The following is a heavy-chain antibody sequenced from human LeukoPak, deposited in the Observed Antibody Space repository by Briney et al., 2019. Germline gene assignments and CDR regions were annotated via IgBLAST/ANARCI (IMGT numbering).Heavy chain of an antibody. J-gene: IGHJ4*02. CDR2: INSDGSST. Sequence: GGSLRLSCAASEFTFSTYWMHWVRQAPGKGLVWVSRINSDGSSTNYADSVKGRFTISRDNAKNTLYLQMNSLSTEDTAVHYCASGYSSDYGGNVYWGRGTLVTVSS. CDR1: EFTFSTYW. D-gene: IGHD4-23*01. V-gene: IGHV3-74*01. CDR3: ASGYSSDYGGNVY.